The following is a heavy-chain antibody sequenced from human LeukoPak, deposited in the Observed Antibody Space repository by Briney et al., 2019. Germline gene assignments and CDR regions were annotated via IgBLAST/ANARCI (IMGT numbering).Heavy chain of an antibody. CDR3: AKADILLWFGED. D-gene: IGHD3-10*01. Sequence: GGSLRLSCAASGFTFSTYWMSWVRQAPGKGLEWVANIKQDGSEKYYVDSVKGRFTISRDNSKNTLYLQMNSLRAEDTAVYYCAKADILLWFGEDWGQGTLVTVSS. J-gene: IGHJ4*02. V-gene: IGHV3-7*01. CDR1: GFTFSTYW. CDR2: IKQDGSEK.